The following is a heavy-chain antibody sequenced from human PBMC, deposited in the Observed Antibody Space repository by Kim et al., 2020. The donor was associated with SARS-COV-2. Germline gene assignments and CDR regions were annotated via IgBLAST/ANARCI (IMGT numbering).Heavy chain of an antibody. CDR3: AREYGGTFDY. Sequence: TTNPTPSLNSRVTKSGDTSKNQFSLKLSSVTAADTAVYYCAREYGGTFDYWGQGTLVTVSS. J-gene: IGHJ4*02. V-gene: IGHV4-59*01. CDR2: TT. D-gene: IGHD3-16*01.